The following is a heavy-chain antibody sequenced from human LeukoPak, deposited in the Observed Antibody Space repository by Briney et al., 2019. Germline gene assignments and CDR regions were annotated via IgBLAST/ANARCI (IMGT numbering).Heavy chain of an antibody. Sequence: PGGSLRLSCAASGFTFSSYGMHWVRQAPGKGLEWVAVIWYDGSNKYYADSVKGRFTISRDNSKNTLYLQMNSLRAEDTAVYYCARERPYYDEPEYAFDIWGQGTMVTVSS. CDR3: ARERPYYDEPEYAFDI. CDR2: IWYDGSNK. D-gene: IGHD3-22*01. V-gene: IGHV3-33*01. J-gene: IGHJ3*02. CDR1: GFTFSSYG.